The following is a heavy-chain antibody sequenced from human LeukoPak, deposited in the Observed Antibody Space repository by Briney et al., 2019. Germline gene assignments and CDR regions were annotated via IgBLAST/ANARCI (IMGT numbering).Heavy chain of an antibody. V-gene: IGHV3-30*03. CDR2: ISYGGSNK. CDR1: GFPFSTYG. CDR3: ARTYGDYVQTYWYFDL. Sequence: GGSLRLSCAASGFPFSTYGMHWVRQAPGKGLEWVAVISYGGSNKYYADSVKGRFTISRDNSKNTLYLQMNSLRAEDTAVYYCARTYGDYVQTYWYFDLWGRGTLVTDSS. D-gene: IGHD4-17*01. J-gene: IGHJ2*01.